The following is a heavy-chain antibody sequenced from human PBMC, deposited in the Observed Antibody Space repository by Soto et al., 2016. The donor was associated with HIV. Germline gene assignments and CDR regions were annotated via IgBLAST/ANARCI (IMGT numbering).Heavy chain of an antibody. CDR1: GLTFSTAW. J-gene: IGHJ3*02. D-gene: IGHD1-1*01. CDR3: VTPYGTGAFDI. CDR2: IKTKAEGGTT. V-gene: IGHV3-15*01. Sequence: EVQLVESGGGLVKPGGPLRLSCAASGLTFSTAWMSWVRQVPGKGLEWVGRIKTKAEGGTTDYSAPVKGRFTISRDDSKSTLYLQLNSLKTDDTGVYFCVTPYGTGAFDIWGQGTMVTVSS.